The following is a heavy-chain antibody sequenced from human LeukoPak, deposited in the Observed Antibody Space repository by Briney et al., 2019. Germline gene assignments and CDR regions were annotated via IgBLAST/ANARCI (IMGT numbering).Heavy chain of an antibody. CDR1: GYTFTTYD. Sequence: VASVKVSCKASGYTFTTYDVSWVRQAPGQGLEWVGWMNPHSGNTGYAHKFQGRVTMTRDTSINTAYLELTSLISDDTAVYYCVRDGSHIWGLAYWGQGTLVAVSS. CDR2: MNPHSGNT. CDR3: VRDGSHIWGLAY. J-gene: IGHJ4*02. D-gene: IGHD3-16*01. V-gene: IGHV1-8*01.